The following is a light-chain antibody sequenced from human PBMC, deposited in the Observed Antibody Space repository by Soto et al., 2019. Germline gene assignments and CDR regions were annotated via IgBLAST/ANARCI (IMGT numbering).Light chain of an antibody. Sequence: QSALTQPASVSGSPGQSITVSCTGTSSDVGGYNYVSWYQQHPGKAPRLMFYDVTNRPSGVSNRFSGSKSGNTASLTISGLQAEDEADYYCSSYRRGSTYVFGTGTKLTVL. CDR2: DVT. V-gene: IGLV2-14*01. CDR3: SSYRRGSTYV. CDR1: SSDVGGYNY. J-gene: IGLJ1*01.